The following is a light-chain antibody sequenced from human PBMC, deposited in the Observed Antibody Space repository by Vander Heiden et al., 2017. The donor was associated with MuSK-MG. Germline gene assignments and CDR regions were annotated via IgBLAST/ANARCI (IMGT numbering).Light chain of an antibody. J-gene: IGKJ5*01. CDR2: SAS. CDR3: QQYGSLPIT. V-gene: IGKV3-20*01. Sequence: EIVLTQSPRTLSLSPGERSTLSCRASQSVSGSFLAWYQQKPGQAPRRLIDSASSRATGIPDRFSGSGSGTDFTLTISRLEPGDFAVFYCQQYGSLPITFGQGTRLEIK. CDR1: QSVSGSF.